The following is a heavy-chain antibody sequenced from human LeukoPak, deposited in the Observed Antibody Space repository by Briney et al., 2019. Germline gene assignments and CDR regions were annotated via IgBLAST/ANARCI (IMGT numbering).Heavy chain of an antibody. Sequence: GSLRLSCAASGFTFSSYAMTWVRQAPGKGLEWISGISKSGDITFYADSVKGRFTISRDTSKSAVYLQMNNLRAEDTAIYYCAKDASTTNNFYFFDYWGQGALATVSS. J-gene: IGHJ4*02. D-gene: IGHD1-1*01. CDR1: GFTFSSYA. CDR2: ISKSGDIT. CDR3: AKDASTTNNFYFFDY. V-gene: IGHV3-23*01.